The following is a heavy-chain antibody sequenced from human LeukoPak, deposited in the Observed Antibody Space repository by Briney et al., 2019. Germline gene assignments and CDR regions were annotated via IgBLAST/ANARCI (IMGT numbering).Heavy chain of an antibody. V-gene: IGHV4-59*08. Sequence: PSETLSLTCTVSGGSISSYYWSWIRQPPGKGLEWIGYTYYSGRTNYNPSLKSRVTISVDTSKNQFSLKLSSMTAADTAVYYCARPQRYSMYALDYWGQGTLVTVSS. J-gene: IGHJ4*02. CDR2: TYYSGRT. CDR1: GGSISSYY. CDR3: ARPQRYSMYALDY. D-gene: IGHD5/OR15-5a*01.